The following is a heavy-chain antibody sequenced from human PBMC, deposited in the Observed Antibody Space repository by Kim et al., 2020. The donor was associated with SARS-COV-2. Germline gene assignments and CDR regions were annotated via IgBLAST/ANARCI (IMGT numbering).Heavy chain of an antibody. J-gene: IGHJ4*02. CDR3: ASLYYDYVWGSYRQNDY. CDR1: GGTFSSYA. Sequence: SVKVSCKASGGTFSSYAISWVRQAPGQGLEWMGGIIPIFGTANYAQKFQGRVTITADESTSTAYMELSSLRSEDTAVYYCASLYYDYVWGSYRQNDYWGQGTLVTVSS. D-gene: IGHD3-16*02. V-gene: IGHV1-69*13. CDR2: IIPIFGTA.